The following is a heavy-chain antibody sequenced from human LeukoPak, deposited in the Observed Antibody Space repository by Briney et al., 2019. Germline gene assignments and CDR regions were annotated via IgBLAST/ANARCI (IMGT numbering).Heavy chain of an antibody. J-gene: IGHJ4*02. CDR1: GGSFSGYY. CDR2: INHSGST. D-gene: IGHD3-10*01. CDR3: ASCPWFGEDVGY. Sequence: SETLSLTCAVYGGSFSGYYWSWIRQPPGKGLEWIGEINHSGSTNYDPSLKSRVTISVDTSKNQFSLKLSSVTAADTAVYYCASCPWFGEDVGYWGQGTLVTVSS. V-gene: IGHV4-34*01.